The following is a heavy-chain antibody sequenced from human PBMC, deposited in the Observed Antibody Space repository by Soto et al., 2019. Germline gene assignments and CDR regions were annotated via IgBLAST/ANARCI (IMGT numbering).Heavy chain of an antibody. J-gene: IGHJ4*02. CDR3: AKGGTYYFDS. Sequence: PSETLSLTLSVSCASISNFYWSWIRQSAGKGLEWIGRLYTRGTTDYNPSLKSLVTMSIDTSKNRVSLSLTSVTAADTAVYYCAKGGTYYFDSWGQGIVVNVSS. D-gene: IGHD3-16*01. CDR2: LYTRGTT. V-gene: IGHV4-4*07. CDR1: CASISNFY.